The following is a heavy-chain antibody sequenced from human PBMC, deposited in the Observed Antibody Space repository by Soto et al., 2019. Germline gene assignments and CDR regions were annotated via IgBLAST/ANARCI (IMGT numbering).Heavy chain of an antibody. CDR3: AREEDYGDYVVDY. D-gene: IGHD4-17*01. CDR2: IIPILGIA. CDR1: GGTISSYT. Sequence: QVQLVQSGAEVKKPGSSVKVSCKASGGTISSYTISWVRQAPGQGLEWMGRIIPILGIANYAQKFQGRVTITADKSTSTAYMELSSLRSEDTAVYYCAREEDYGDYVVDYWGQGTLVTVSS. V-gene: IGHV1-69*08. J-gene: IGHJ4*02.